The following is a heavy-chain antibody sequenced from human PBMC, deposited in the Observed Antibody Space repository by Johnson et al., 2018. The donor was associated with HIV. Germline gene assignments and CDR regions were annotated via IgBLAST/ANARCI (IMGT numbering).Heavy chain of an antibody. CDR2: INWSGGST. Sequence: DVQVVESGGGVVRPGGSLRLSCAASGITFDDYGMSWVRQTPGKGLEWVSGINWSGGSTGYADSVMGRFSISRDNAKNSLYLQMNSLRAEDTALYYCGRGYSSGWSDGFDIWGQGTMVTVSS. V-gene: IGHV3-20*04. CDR3: GRGYSSGWSDGFDI. D-gene: IGHD6-19*01. J-gene: IGHJ3*02. CDR1: GITFDDYG.